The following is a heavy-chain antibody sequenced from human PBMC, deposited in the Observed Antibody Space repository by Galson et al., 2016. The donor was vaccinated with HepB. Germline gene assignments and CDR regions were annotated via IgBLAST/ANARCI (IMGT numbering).Heavy chain of an antibody. CDR1: GFTFDDSA. Sequence: SLRLSCAASGFTFDDSAMHWVRQAPGKGLESVAFIWYDGSNKYYADSVKGRVTISRDNSNNTLYLQMTSLSPEDTAVYYCARDKSFYYYGMDVWGQGTTVTVSS. J-gene: IGHJ6*02. CDR3: ARDKSFYYYGMDV. CDR2: IWYDGSNK. V-gene: IGHV3-30*04.